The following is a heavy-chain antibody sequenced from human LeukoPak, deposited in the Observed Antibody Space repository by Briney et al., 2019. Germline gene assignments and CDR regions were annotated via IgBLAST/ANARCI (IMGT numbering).Heavy chain of an antibody. CDR1: GYSFTSYW. CDR3: ANYYDSSGYYYRQYFHH. V-gene: IGHV5-51*01. Sequence: GESLKISCKGSGYSFTSYWIGWVRQMPGKGLEWMGIIYPGDSDTRYSPSFQGQVTISADKSISTAYLQWSSLKASDTAMYYCANYYDSSGYYYRQYFHHWGQGTLVTVSS. J-gene: IGHJ1*01. CDR2: IYPGDSDT. D-gene: IGHD3-22*01.